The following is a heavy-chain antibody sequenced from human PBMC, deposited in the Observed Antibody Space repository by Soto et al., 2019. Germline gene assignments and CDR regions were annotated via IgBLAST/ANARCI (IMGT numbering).Heavy chain of an antibody. D-gene: IGHD3-3*01. CDR3: AKDPWVPRFLEWLLTYEY. CDR1: VFTFSSYA. V-gene: IGHV3-23*01. Sequence: VGSLRLSCAASVFTFSSYAMSCVRHSPGKWLEWVSAISGSGGSTYYADSVKGRFTISRDNSKNTLYLQMNSLRAEDTAVYYCAKDPWVPRFLEWLLTYEYWRQASLCNVSS. CDR2: ISGSGGST. J-gene: IGHJ4*02.